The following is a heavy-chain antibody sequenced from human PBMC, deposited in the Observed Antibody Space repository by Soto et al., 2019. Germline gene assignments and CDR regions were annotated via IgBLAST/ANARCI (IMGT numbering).Heavy chain of an antibody. CDR1: GYTFTSYA. CDR2: INAGNGNT. Sequence: ASVKVSCKASGYTFTSYAMHWVRQAPGQRLEWMGWINAGNGNTKYSQKFQGRVTMTRDTSTSTVYMELSSLRSEDTAVYYCAREQYDFWSGYYNWFDLWGQGTLVTVSS. J-gene: IGHJ5*02. V-gene: IGHV1-3*01. CDR3: AREQYDFWSGYYNWFDL. D-gene: IGHD3-3*01.